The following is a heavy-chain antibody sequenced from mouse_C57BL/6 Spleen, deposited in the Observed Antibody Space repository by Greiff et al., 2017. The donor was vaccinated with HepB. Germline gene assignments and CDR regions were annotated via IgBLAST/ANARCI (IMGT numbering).Heavy chain of an antibody. V-gene: IGHV5-17*01. Sequence: EVKLVESGGGLVKPGGSLKLSCAASGFTFSDYGMHWVRQAPEKGLEWVAYISSGSSTIYYADTVKGRFTISRDNAKNTLFLQMTSLRSEDTAMYYCASPIYYGNLDYAMDYWGQGTSVTVSS. CDR2: ISSGSSTI. CDR3: ASPIYYGNLDYAMDY. J-gene: IGHJ4*01. CDR1: GFTFSDYG. D-gene: IGHD2-1*01.